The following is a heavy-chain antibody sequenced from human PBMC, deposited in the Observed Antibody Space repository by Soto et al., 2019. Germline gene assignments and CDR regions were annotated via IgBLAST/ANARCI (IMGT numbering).Heavy chain of an antibody. CDR3: ATPYYYDSSGYYSPLRAYYYYGMDV. V-gene: IGHV1-69*01. CDR1: GGTFSSYA. Sequence: QVQLVQSGAEVKKPGSSVKVSCKASGGTFSSYAISWVRQAPGQGLEWMGGIIPIFGTANYAQKFQGRVTITADESTSTADMELSSLRSEDTAVYYCATPYYYDSSGYYSPLRAYYYYGMDVWGQGTTVTVSS. D-gene: IGHD3-22*01. J-gene: IGHJ6*02. CDR2: IIPIFGTA.